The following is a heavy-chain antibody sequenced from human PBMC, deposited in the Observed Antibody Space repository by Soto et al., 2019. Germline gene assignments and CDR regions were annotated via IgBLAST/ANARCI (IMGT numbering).Heavy chain of an antibody. V-gene: IGHV3-74*01. CDR3: MINPRY. CDR1: GVTFSSYW. CDR2: IKSDGTSI. Sequence: EVQLAESGGGLVQPGGSLRLSCAASGVTFSSYWMVWVRQAPGKGLVWVSRIKSDGTSIIYTDSVKGRFSISRDNAKNTLYMQMNSLRVEDTAVYYCMINPRYWGQGTLVTVSS. J-gene: IGHJ4*02. D-gene: IGHD3-16*01.